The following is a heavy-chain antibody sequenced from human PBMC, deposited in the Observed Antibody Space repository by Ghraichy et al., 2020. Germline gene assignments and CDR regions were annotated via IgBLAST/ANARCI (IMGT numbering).Heavy chain of an antibody. Sequence: ETLSLTCTVSGGSISSYYWSWIRQPPGKGLEWIGYIYYSGSTNYNPSLKSRVTISVDTSKNQFSLKLSSVTAADTAVYYCAGRDGYNSPYDYWGQGTLVTVSS. V-gene: IGHV4-59*01. D-gene: IGHD5-24*01. CDR2: IYYSGST. CDR1: GGSISSYY. CDR3: AGRDGYNSPYDY. J-gene: IGHJ4*02.